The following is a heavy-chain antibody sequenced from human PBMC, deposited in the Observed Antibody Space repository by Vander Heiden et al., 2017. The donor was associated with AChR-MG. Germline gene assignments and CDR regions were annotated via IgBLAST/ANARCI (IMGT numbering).Heavy chain of an antibody. CDR1: GFTFSSYS. Sequence: EVQLVESGGGLVQPGGSLRLSCAASGFTFSSYSMNWVRQAPGKGLEWVSYISSSSSTIYYADSVKGRFTISRDNAKNSLYLQMNSLRAEDTAVYYCARDSPSLSITMVRGVTTDWGQGTLVTVSS. CDR3: ARDSPSLSITMVRGVTTD. CDR2: ISSSSSTI. J-gene: IGHJ4*02. V-gene: IGHV3-48*01. D-gene: IGHD3-10*01.